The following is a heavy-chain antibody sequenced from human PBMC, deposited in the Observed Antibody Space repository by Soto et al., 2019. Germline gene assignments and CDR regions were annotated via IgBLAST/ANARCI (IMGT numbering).Heavy chain of an antibody. J-gene: IGHJ4*02. CDR2: IIPIFGTA. Sequence: QVKLVQSGAEVKKPGSSVKVSCKASGGTFSSYAISWVRQAPGQGLEWMGGIIPIFGTANYAQKFQGRVTITADESTSTAYMELSSLRSEDTAVYYCAILGEGGGVAARPFDYWGQGTLVTVSS. D-gene: IGHD6-6*01. CDR1: GGTFSSYA. V-gene: IGHV1-69*01. CDR3: AILGEGGGVAARPFDY.